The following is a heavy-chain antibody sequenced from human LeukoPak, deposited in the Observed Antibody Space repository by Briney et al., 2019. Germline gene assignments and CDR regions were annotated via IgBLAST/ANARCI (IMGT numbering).Heavy chain of an antibody. CDR1: GFTFSSYE. J-gene: IGHJ4*02. CDR2: ISSSGSTI. Sequence: GGSLRLSCAASGFTFSSYEMNWVRQAPGEGMEWVSYISSSGSTIYYADSVKGRFTISRDNAKNSLYLQMNSLRAEDTAVYYCARATLLSIAVAGTPFDYWGQGTLVTVSS. CDR3: ARATLLSIAVAGTPFDY. D-gene: IGHD6-19*01. V-gene: IGHV3-48*03.